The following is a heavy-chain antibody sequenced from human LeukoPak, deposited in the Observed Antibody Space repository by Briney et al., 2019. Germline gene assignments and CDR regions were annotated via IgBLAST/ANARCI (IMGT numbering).Heavy chain of an antibody. V-gene: IGHV3-23*01. Sequence: PGGSLRLSCAASGFTFSTHAMNWVRQAPGKGLEWVSGIGGSGGSTYYADSVKGRFTISRDNSKNTLYLQMITLRAEDTAVYYCAKDAMAVAGNVSWFDPWGQGTLVTVSS. CDR3: AKDAMAVAGNVSWFDP. J-gene: IGHJ5*02. CDR2: IGGSGGST. CDR1: GFTFSTHA. D-gene: IGHD6-19*01.